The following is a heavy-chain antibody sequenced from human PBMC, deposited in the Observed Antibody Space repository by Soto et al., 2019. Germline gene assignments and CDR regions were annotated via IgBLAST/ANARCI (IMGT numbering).Heavy chain of an antibody. CDR3: ARQDVYSSSWYDYYGMDV. J-gene: IGHJ6*02. V-gene: IGHV1-2*04. Sequence: ASVKVSCKASGYTFTSYGISWVRQAPGQGLEWMGWINPNSGGTSYAQKLQGWVTMTRDTSISTAYMELSRLRSDDTAVYYCARQDVYSSSWYDYYGMDVWGQGTTVTAP. D-gene: IGHD6-13*01. CDR1: GYTFTSYG. CDR2: INPNSGGT.